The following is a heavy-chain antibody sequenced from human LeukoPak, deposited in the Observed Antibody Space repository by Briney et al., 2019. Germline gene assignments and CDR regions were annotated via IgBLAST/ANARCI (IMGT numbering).Heavy chain of an antibody. CDR2: IYLSGGT. CDR1: GGSISSGVYY. J-gene: IGHJ4*02. CDR3: ARLPPYSSSWYFDY. Sequence: SETLSLTCSVSGGSISSGVYYWSWIRQPPGKGLEWIGYIYLSGGTYYSPSLKSRVTISVDRSKTQFSLRLSPVTAADTAVYYCARLPPYSSSWYFDYWGQGTLVTVSS. D-gene: IGHD6-13*01. V-gene: IGHV4-30-2*01.